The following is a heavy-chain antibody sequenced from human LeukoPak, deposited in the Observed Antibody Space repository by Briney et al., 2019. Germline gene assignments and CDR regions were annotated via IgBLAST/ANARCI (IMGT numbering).Heavy chain of an antibody. V-gene: IGHV1-18*01. CDR2: ISAYNGNT. Sequence: ASVTVSCKASGYTFTSYGISWVRQAPGQGREWVGWISAYNGNTNYAHKLQGRVTMTTDTSTSTAYMELRSLRSDDTAVYYCARFYGILTGEDAFDIWGQGTMVTVSS. J-gene: IGHJ3*02. D-gene: IGHD3-9*01. CDR3: ARFYGILTGEDAFDI. CDR1: GYTFTSYG.